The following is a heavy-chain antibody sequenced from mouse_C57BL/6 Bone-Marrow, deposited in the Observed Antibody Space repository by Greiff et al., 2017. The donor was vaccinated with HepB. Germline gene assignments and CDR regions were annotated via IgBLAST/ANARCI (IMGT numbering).Heavy chain of an antibody. D-gene: IGHD2-4*01. CDR3: ARPIPIYCDYGYYAMDF. V-gene: IGHV1-72*01. Sequence: QVQLQQSGAELVKPGASVKLSCKASGYTFTSYWMHWVKQRPGRGLEWIGRIDPNSGGTKYNEKFKCKATLTVDKPSSTAYMQLRNLTSDDSAGYDCARPIPIYCDYGYYAMDFWGQGTSVTVTS. CDR1: GYTFTSYW. CDR2: IDPNSGGT. J-gene: IGHJ4*01.